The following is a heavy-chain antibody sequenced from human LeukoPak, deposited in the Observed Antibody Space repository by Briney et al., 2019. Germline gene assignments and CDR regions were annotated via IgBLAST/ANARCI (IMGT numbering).Heavy chain of an antibody. CDR2: IYYSGST. V-gene: IGHV4-59*01. Sequence: PSETLSLTCTVSGGSISSYYWSWIRQPPGKGLEWIGYIYYSGSTNYNPSLKSRVTISVDTSKNQFSLKLSSVTAADTAVYYCARTYDFGIGPPGDAFDNWGQGTLVTVFS. D-gene: IGHD3-3*01. CDR3: ARTYDFGIGPPGDAFDN. J-gene: IGHJ3*02. CDR1: GGSISSYY.